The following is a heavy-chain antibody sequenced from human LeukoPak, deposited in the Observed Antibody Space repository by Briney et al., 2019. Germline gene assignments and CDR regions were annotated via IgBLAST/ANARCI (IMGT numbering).Heavy chain of an antibody. D-gene: IGHD1-26*01. Sequence: GGSLRLSCAASGFTFSTYAMNWVRQPPGKGLEWVSSISGSDGSTYYSDSVKGRFTISRDNSKNTLYLQVNSLRAADTAIYYCAKGASGNYYIYFDYWGQGTLVTVSS. CDR2: ISGSDGST. J-gene: IGHJ4*02. CDR1: GFTFSTYA. CDR3: AKGASGNYYIYFDY. V-gene: IGHV3-23*01.